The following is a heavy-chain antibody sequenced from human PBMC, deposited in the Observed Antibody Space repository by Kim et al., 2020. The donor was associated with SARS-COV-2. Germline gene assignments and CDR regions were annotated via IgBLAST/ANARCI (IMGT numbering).Heavy chain of an antibody. D-gene: IGHD4-17*01. CDR1: GFTFSHYW. Sequence: GGSLRLSCEASGFTFSHYWMTWVRQAPGKGLEWMANIKHDGSESYHVDSVKGRFNISRDNAKNSLYLQMSSLRVEDTAVYFCARDVPGYGGYEYWGQGTL. V-gene: IGHV3-7*03. CDR3: ARDVPGYGGYEY. J-gene: IGHJ4*02. CDR2: IKHDGSES.